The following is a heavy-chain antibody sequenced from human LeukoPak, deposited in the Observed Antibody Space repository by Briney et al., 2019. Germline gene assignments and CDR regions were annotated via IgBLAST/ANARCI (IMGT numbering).Heavy chain of an antibody. D-gene: IGHD3-22*01. J-gene: IGHJ3*02. CDR1: GYTFTRYY. CDR2: INPGGGNT. CDR3: ARERSSGYNDAFDI. Sequence: GASVKVSCKASGYTFTRYYMHWVRQAPGQGLEWMGIINPGGGNTNYAQKFQGRVTMTRDMSTSTVYMELSSLRSEDTAVYYCARERSSGYNDAFDIWGQGTMVTVSS. V-gene: IGHV1-46*01.